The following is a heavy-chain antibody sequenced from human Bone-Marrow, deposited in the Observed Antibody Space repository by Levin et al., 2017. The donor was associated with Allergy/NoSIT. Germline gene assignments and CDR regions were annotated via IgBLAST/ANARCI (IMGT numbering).Heavy chain of an antibody. D-gene: IGHD3-3*01. CDR3: ARVALWSGNYNALKFDS. V-gene: IGHV4-61*01. CDR1: GGSVTIEKYY. J-gene: IGHJ4*02. Sequence: NSSETLSLTCSVSGGSVTIEKYYWNWIRQPPGKGLEWIGYIYYSGTTNYNPSLKSRVTISVDTSKDQFSLKLSSVTAADTAVYYCARVALWSGNYNALKFDSWGQGTLVTVSP. CDR2: IYYSGTT.